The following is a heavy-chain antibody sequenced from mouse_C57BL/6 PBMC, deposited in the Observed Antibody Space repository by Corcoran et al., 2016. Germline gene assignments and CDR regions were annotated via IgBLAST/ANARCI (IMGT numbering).Heavy chain of an antibody. CDR1: GYTFTTYG. CDR2: INTYSGVP. CDR3: ARSLTGLDF. D-gene: IGHD4-1*01. J-gene: IGHJ2*01. Sequence: QIQLVQSGPELKKPGETVKISCKASGYTFTTYGMSWVKQAPGKGLKWMGWINTYSGVPTYADDFKGRFAFSLETSASTAYLQINNLKIEYTATYFCARSLTGLDFWGQGTTLTVSS. V-gene: IGHV9-3*01.